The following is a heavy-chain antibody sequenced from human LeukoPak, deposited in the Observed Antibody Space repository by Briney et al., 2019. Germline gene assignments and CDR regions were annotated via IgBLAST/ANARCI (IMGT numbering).Heavy chain of an antibody. CDR2: IYYSGST. CDR1: GGSISSSSYY. Sequence: SETLSLTCTVSGGSISSSSYYWGWIRQPPGKGLEWIGSIYYSGSTYYNPSLKSRVTISVDTSKNQFSLRLSFVTAADTAVYYCARGSERASRMIVVVTTFDPWGQGTLVTVSS. V-gene: IGHV4-39*07. CDR3: ARGSERASRMIVVVTTFDP. J-gene: IGHJ5*02. D-gene: IGHD3-22*01.